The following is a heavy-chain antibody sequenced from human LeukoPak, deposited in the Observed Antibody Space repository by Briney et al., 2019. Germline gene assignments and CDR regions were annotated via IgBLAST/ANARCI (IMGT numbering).Heavy chain of an antibody. CDR2: ISSSSSYI. Sequence: GGSLRLSCAASGFTFSSYSMNWVRQAPGKGLEWVSSISSSSSYIYYADSVKGRFTISRDNAENSLYLQMNSLRAEDTAVYYCARIHGDYVLDSEYYFDYWGQGTLVTVSS. D-gene: IGHD4-17*01. J-gene: IGHJ4*02. CDR3: ARIHGDYVLDSEYYFDY. V-gene: IGHV3-21*01. CDR1: GFTFSSYS.